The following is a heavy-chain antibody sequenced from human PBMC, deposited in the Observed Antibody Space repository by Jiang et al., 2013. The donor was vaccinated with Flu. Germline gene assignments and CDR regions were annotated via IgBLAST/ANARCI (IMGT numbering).Heavy chain of an antibody. Sequence: PGLVKPSETLSLTCTVSGGSISSSSYYWGWIRQPPGKGLEWIGSIYYSGSTYYNPSLKSRVTISVDTSKNQFSLKLSSVTAADTAVYYCARHRISVATVLYYFDYWGQGTLVTVSS. CDR1: GGSISSSSYY. CDR3: ARHRISVATVLYYFDY. D-gene: IGHD1-26*01. J-gene: IGHJ4*02. V-gene: IGHV4-39*01. CDR2: IYYSGST.